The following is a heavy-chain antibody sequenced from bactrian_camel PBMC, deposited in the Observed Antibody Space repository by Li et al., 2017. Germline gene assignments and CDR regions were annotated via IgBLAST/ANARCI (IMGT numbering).Heavy chain of an antibody. V-gene: IGHV3S25*01. D-gene: IGHD2*01. J-gene: IGHJ4*01. CDR1: GFTYGSNC. CDR3: AARREWSGCSYSREDYNY. CDR2: IDAGGTST. Sequence: QLVESGGDLVQPGGSLRLSCVASGFTYGSNCIGWFRQAPGKVRERVGLIDAGGTSTWYADSVKGRFSISQDDAKNTVYLQMNSLKLEDTAMYYCAARREWSGCSYSREDYNYWGQGTQVTVS.